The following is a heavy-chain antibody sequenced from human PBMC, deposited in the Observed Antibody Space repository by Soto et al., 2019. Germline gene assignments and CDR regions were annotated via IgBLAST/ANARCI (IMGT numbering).Heavy chain of an antibody. CDR2: IKSKTDGGTT. D-gene: IGHD3-10*01. CDR1: GFTFSNAW. CDR3: ARDEGGGRSCFDI. V-gene: IGHV3-15*01. J-gene: IGHJ3*02. Sequence: GGSLRLSCAASGFTFSNAWMSWVRQAPGKGLEWVGRIKSKTDGGTTDYAAPVKGRFTISRDDSKNTLYLQMNSLRAEDTAGYYCARDEGGGRSCFDIWGQGTMVTVSS.